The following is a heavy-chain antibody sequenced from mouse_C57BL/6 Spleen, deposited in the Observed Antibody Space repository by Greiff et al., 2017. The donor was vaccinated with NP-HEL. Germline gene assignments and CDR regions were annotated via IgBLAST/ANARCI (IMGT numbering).Heavy chain of an antibody. J-gene: IGHJ2*01. CDR3: ARHNDYDGDYFDY. D-gene: IGHD2-4*01. Sequence: DVKLQESGPGLVKPSQSLSLTCSVTGYSITSGYYWNWIRQFPGNKLEWMGYISYDGSNNYNPSLKNRISITRDTSKNQFFLKLNSVTTEDTATYYCARHNDYDGDYFDYWGQGTTLTVSS. CDR2: ISYDGSN. CDR1: GYSITSGYY. V-gene: IGHV3-6*01.